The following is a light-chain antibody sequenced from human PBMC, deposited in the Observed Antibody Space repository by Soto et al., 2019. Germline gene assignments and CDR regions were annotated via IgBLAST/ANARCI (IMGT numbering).Light chain of an antibody. J-gene: IGLJ2*01. CDR3: CLYAGSNSHVL. CDR1: SSDVGIYHL. CDR2: EGT. V-gene: IGLV2-23*01. Sequence: QSVLTQPASVSGSPGQSIIISCTGPSSDVGIYHLVSWYQQCPGKAPTLIIYEGTERPSGISNRFSASTSDNTASLTISGLQAEDEADYYCCLYAGSNSHVLFGGGTKLTVL.